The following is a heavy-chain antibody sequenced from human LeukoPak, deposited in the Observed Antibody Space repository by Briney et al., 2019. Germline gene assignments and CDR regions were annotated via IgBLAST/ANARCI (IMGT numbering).Heavy chain of an antibody. CDR3: ATAFQVAATYDY. Sequence: ASVKVSCKVSGYTLTELSMHWVRQAPGKGLEWMGGFDPEDGETIYAQKFQGRVTMIEDTPTDTAYMELSSLRSEDTAVYYCATAFQVAATYDYWGQGTLVTVSS. CDR2: FDPEDGET. J-gene: IGHJ4*02. V-gene: IGHV1-24*01. D-gene: IGHD2-15*01. CDR1: GYTLTELS.